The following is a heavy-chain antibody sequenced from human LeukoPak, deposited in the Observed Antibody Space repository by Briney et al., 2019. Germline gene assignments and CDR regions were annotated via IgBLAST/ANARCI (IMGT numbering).Heavy chain of an antibody. V-gene: IGHV4-61*01. CDR1: GGSVSSGSYY. CDR3: ARVQLRGAFDI. CDR2: IYYSGST. D-gene: IGHD1-26*01. Sequence: SETLSLTCTVSGGSVSSGSYYWSWIRQPPGKGLEWIGYIYYSGSTNYNPSVKSRVAISVDTSKNQFSLKLSSVTAADAAVYYCARVQLRGAFDIWGQGTMVTVSS. J-gene: IGHJ3*02.